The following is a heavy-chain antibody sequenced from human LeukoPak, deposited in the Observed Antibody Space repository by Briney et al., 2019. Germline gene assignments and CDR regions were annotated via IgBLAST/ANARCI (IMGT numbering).Heavy chain of an antibody. D-gene: IGHD1-26*01. Sequence: PGGSLRLSCAASGFTFINAWMAWVRQAPGKGLEWVGRIKAKTHGGTIEYAAPVKGRFTISRDDSKNTLYLQMNSLKTEDTAVYYCTTDGVGVEGATYDNWGQGTLVSVSS. CDR3: TTDGVGVEGATYDN. CDR2: IKAKTHGGTI. J-gene: IGHJ4*02. CDR1: GFTFINAW. V-gene: IGHV3-15*01.